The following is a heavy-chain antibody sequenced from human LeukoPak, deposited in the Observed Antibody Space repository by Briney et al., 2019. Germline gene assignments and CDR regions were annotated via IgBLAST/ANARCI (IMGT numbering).Heavy chain of an antibody. Sequence: GGSLRLSCAASGFTFSTYAMSWVRQAAGKGLEWVSLISGSGGGTYYADSVKGRFTISRDNSKNTLYLQLSSLRVEDTAVYYCAKNRGAGSHYYYHMNVWGKGTTVTVSS. J-gene: IGHJ6*03. V-gene: IGHV3-23*01. CDR2: ISGSGGGT. D-gene: IGHD1-26*01. CDR3: AKNRGAGSHYYYHMNV. CDR1: GFTFSTYA.